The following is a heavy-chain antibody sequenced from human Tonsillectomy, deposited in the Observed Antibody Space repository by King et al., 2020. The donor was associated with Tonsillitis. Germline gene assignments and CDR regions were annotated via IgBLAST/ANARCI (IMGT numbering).Heavy chain of an antibody. Sequence: MQLQESGPGVVKPSETLSLTCTVSGGSISSSDHYWAWIRQPPGKGLEWIGYMYYSGTIFYNPSLKSRVTISGGTSENRFSLKLSSVTAADPAVYFCARSVSGSFDYWGQGALVTVSS. CDR1: GGSISSSDHY. D-gene: IGHD6-19*01. V-gene: IGHV4-39*01. J-gene: IGHJ4*02. CDR3: ARSVSGSFDY. CDR2: MYYSGTI.